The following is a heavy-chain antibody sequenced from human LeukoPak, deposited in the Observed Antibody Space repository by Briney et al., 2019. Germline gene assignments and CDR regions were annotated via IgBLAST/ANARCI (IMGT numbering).Heavy chain of an antibody. J-gene: IGHJ4*02. CDR3: AKAGKLWFREVPVDY. V-gene: IGHV3-23*01. D-gene: IGHD3-10*01. CDR2: ISGSGGST. Sequence: PGGSLRLSCAASGFTFSSYAMSWVRQAPGKGLEWVPAISGSGGSTYYADSVKGRFTISRDNSKNTLYLQMNSLRAEDTAVYYCAKAGKLWFREVPVDYWGQGTLVTVSS. CDR1: GFTFSSYA.